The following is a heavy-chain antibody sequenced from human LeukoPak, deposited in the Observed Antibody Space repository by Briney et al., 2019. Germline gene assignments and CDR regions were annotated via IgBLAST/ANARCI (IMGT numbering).Heavy chain of an antibody. CDR3: ARDPSGDYIGAFDM. Sequence: GGSLRLSCTASGFTFSAYAMKWVRQAPGKGPEWVSAIRGGGGRAFYADSVRGRFTISRDNSKYTLFLQMNSLRAEDTAVYYCARDPSGDYIGAFDMWGPGTMVTVSS. CDR2: IRGGGGRA. D-gene: IGHD4-17*01. J-gene: IGHJ3*02. V-gene: IGHV3-23*01. CDR1: GFTFSAYA.